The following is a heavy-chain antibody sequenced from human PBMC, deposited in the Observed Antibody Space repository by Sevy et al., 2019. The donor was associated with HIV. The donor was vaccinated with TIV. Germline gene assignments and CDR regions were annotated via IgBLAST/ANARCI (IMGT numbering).Heavy chain of an antibody. Sequence: ASVKVSCKASGYTFTSYGISWVRQAPGQGLEWMGWISAYSGNTNYAQKLQGRVTMTTDTSTSTAYMELRSLRSDDTAVYYCARVRHSSGYYFPLDYWGQGTLVTVSS. V-gene: IGHV1-18*04. J-gene: IGHJ4*02. D-gene: IGHD3-22*01. CDR1: GYTFTSYG. CDR3: ARVRHSSGYYFPLDY. CDR2: ISAYSGNT.